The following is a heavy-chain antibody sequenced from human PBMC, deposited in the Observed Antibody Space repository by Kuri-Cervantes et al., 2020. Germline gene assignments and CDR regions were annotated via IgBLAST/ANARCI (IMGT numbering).Heavy chain of an antibody. CDR2: IRYDGSNK. Sequence: GESLKISCAASGFNFSSYGMHWVRQAPGKGLEWVAFIRYDGSNKYYAASVKGRFTLSRDNSKNTLYLQMYSLRPDDTAVYYCAKAQQQLDHFTNFFHYWGQGALVTVSS. J-gene: IGHJ4*02. CDR3: AKAQQQLDHFTNFFHY. D-gene: IGHD6-13*01. V-gene: IGHV3-30*02. CDR1: GFNFSSYG.